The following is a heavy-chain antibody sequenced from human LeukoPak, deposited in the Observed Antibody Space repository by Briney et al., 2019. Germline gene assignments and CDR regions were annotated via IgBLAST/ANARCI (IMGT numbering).Heavy chain of an antibody. Sequence: SDTLSLTCTVSSGSISSYYWSWIRQPPGKGLEWIGYIYYSGSTNYNPSLKSRVTISVDTSKNQFSLKLSSVTAADTAVYYCARASIYYDILTGYYRGSATFDYWGQGTLVTVSS. J-gene: IGHJ4*02. CDR2: IYYSGST. CDR1: SGSISSYY. D-gene: IGHD3-9*01. V-gene: IGHV4-59*07. CDR3: ARASIYYDILTGYYRGSATFDY.